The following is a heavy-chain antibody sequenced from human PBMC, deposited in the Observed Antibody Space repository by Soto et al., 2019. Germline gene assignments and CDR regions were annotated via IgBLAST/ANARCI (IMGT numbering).Heavy chain of an antibody. D-gene: IGHD2-2*01. CDR3: AKTYVTDMVVVTAAKDYMDV. CDR2: LYYSGST. V-gene: IGHV4-39*01. J-gene: IGHJ6*03. Sequence: QLQVQESGPGLVKPSETLSLTCTVSGGSIISSNYYWGWIRQPPGKGLEWIGSLYYSGSTYYNPTLKSRVTTSVDTSKNQFSLKLSSVTAADTAVYYCAKTYVTDMVVVTAAKDYMDVWGKGTTVTVSS. CDR1: GGSIISSNYY.